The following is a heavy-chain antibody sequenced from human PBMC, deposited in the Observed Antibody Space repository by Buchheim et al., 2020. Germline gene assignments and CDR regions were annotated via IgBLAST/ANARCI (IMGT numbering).Heavy chain of an antibody. Sequence: QVQVVQSGAEVKKPGASVKVSCKASGYTFTTYDLHWVYQAPGQRLEYLGWINTGNGNPEFSQKFRCRVTITRDTSASTAYMELNNLRSEDTGVYYCAISRGWWALDYWGQGTL. V-gene: IGHV1-3*04. CDR1: GYTFTTYD. CDR2: INTGNGNP. J-gene: IGHJ4*02. D-gene: IGHD6-19*01. CDR3: AISRGWWALDY.